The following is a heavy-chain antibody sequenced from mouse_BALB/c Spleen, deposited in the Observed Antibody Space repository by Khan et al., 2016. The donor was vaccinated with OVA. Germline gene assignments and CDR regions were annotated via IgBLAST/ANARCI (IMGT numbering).Heavy chain of an antibody. CDR3: ARGGGTAPFAY. D-gene: IGHD1-2*01. CDR2: ISDLAYTI. J-gene: IGHJ3*01. V-gene: IGHV5-15*02. Sequence: EVELVESGGGLVQPGGSRKLSCEASVFTFSDYGMAWVRQAPGKGPEWVAFISDLAYTIYYADTVTGRFTISRENAKNTLYLEMSSLRSEDTAIYYCARGGGTAPFAYWGLGTLVTVSA. CDR1: VFTFSDYG.